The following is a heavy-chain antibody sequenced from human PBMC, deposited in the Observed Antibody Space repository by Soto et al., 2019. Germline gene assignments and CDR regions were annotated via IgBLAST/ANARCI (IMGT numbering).Heavy chain of an antibody. Sequence: GASVKVSCKASGYTFTGYGIGWVRQAPGQGLEWMGWISGYNGDTNYAQNLQGRVTMTTDTSTSTAYMELRSLRSDDTAVYYCARGGYYYDSSGYYSDYWGQGTLVTVSS. V-gene: IGHV1-18*01. CDR3: ARGGYYYDSSGYYSDY. CDR1: GYTFTGYG. J-gene: IGHJ4*02. CDR2: ISGYNGDT. D-gene: IGHD3-22*01.